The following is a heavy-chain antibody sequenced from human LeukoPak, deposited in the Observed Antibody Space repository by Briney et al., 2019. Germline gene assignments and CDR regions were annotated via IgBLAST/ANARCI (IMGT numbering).Heavy chain of an antibody. CDR1: GCTVSSNY. D-gene: IGHD5-24*01. J-gene: IGHJ4*02. V-gene: IGHV3-53*04. CDR3: ARKSRDGYNLY. Sequence: GGSLRLSCAASGCTVSSNYMSWVRQAPGKGLEWVSVIYGGGSTYYADSVKGRFTISRHNSKNTLYLQMNSLRAEDTAVYYCARKSRDGYNLYWGQGTLVTVSS. CDR2: IYGGGST.